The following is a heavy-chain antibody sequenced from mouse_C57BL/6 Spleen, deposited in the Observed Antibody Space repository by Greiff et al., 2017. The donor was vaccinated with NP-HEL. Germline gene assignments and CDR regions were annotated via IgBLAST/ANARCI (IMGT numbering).Heavy chain of an antibody. D-gene: IGHD4-1*01. CDR3: ARFRTGTMDY. J-gene: IGHJ4*01. Sequence: QVQLQQSGAELMKPGASVKLSCKATGYTFTGYWIEWVKQRPGHGLEWIGEIVPGSGSTNYNEKFKGKATFTADTTSNTAYMQLNSLTTEDSAIYYCARFRTGTMDYWGQGTSVTASS. CDR2: IVPGSGST. V-gene: IGHV1-9*01. CDR1: GYTFTGYW.